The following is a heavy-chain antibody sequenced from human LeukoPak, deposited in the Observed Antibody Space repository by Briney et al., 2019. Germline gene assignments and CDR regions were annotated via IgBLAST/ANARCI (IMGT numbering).Heavy chain of an antibody. D-gene: IGHD3-10*01. CDR1: GGSISSYY. CDR2: IYYSGST. CDR3: ARSITMVRGVFDY. V-gene: IGHV4-59*06. Sequence: SETLSLTCTVSGGSISSYYWSWIRQPPGKGLEWIGYIYYSGSTYYNPSLKSRVTISVDTSKNQFSLKLSSVTAADTAVYYCARSITMVRGVFDYWGQGTLVTVSS. J-gene: IGHJ4*02.